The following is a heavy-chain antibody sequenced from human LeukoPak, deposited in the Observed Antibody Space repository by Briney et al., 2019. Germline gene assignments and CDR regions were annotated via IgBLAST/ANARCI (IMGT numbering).Heavy chain of an antibody. V-gene: IGHV1-46*01. CDR3: ARDSRGSVVVPAADWYFDL. J-gene: IGHJ2*01. CDR1: GYTFTSYY. D-gene: IGHD2-2*01. CDR2: INPSGGST. Sequence: GASVKVSCKASGYTFTSYYMHWVRQAPGQGLEWMGIINPSGGSTSYAQKFQGRVTMTRDTSTSTVYMELSSLRSADTAVYYCARDSRGSVVVPAADWYFDLWGRGTLVTVSS.